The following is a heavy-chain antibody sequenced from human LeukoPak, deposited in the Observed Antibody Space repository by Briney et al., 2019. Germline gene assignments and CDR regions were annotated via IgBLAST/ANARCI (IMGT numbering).Heavy chain of an antibody. J-gene: IGHJ4*02. Sequence: GGSLRLSCTASGFTFSNYWMTWVRQAPGKGLEWVANIRQDGSEKYYVDSVEGRFTISRDNAKKSLYLQMNNLRAEDTAVYYCARHSRDSKYAMFDFWGQGTLVTVSS. D-gene: IGHD2-8*01. V-gene: IGHV3-7*01. CDR1: GFTFSNYW. CDR2: IRQDGSEK. CDR3: ARHSRDSKYAMFDF.